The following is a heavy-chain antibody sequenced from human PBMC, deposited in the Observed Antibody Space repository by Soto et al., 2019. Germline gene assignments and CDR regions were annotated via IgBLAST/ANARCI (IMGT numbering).Heavy chain of an antibody. D-gene: IGHD3-22*01. J-gene: IGHJ6*02. Sequence: ETLSLTCSVSGGSVTLTSYYWGWIRQPPGKGLEWIGNVYYSGSTNYNPSLKSRVTISVDTSKNQFSLSLKSVTAADTAVYYCASDYSGYSADPEYYGVEVWGQGTTVTVSS. CDR1: GGSVTLTSYY. CDR3: ASDYSGYSADPEYYGVEV. V-gene: IGHV4-39*01. CDR2: VYYSGST.